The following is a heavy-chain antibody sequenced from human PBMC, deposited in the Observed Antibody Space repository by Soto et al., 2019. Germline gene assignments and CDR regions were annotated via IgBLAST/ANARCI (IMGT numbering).Heavy chain of an antibody. CDR3: ELSNYYDSSGAKQKSNWFDP. J-gene: IGHJ5*02. D-gene: IGHD3-22*01. Sequence: QVPLVQSGAEVKKPGSSVKVSCKASGGTFSSYAISWVRQAPGQGLEWMGGIIPIFGTASYAQKLQGRVTITADQSTSTAYMERSSLRTEDTAVYYCELSNYYDSSGAKQKSNWFDPWGQGTLVTVSS. V-gene: IGHV1-69*01. CDR2: IIPIFGTA. CDR1: GGTFSSYA.